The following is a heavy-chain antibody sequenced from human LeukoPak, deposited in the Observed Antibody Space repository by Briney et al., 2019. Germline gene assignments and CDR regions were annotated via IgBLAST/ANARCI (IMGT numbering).Heavy chain of an antibody. D-gene: IGHD4-17*01. CDR3: ARDGGPRDYGDYFWFDP. Sequence: SGTLSLTCTVSGYSISSGYYWGWIRQPPGKGLEWIGSIYHSGSTYYNPSLKSRVTISVDTSKNQFSLKLSSVTAADTAVYYCARDGGPRDYGDYFWFDPWGQGTLVTVSS. J-gene: IGHJ5*02. V-gene: IGHV4-38-2*02. CDR2: IYHSGST. CDR1: GYSISSGYY.